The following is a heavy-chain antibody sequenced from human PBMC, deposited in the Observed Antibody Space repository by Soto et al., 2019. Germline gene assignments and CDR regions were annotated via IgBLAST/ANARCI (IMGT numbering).Heavy chain of an antibody. J-gene: IGHJ3*02. D-gene: IGHD6-19*01. CDR1: GYSFTSYW. Sequence: GESLKISCKGSGYSFTSYWIGWVRQMPGKGLEWMGIIYPGDSDTRYSPSFQGQVTISADKSISTAYLQWSSLKASDTAMYYCARRPSNGWYHPHAFDIWGQGTMVTVSS. V-gene: IGHV5-51*01. CDR2: IYPGDSDT. CDR3: ARRPSNGWYHPHAFDI.